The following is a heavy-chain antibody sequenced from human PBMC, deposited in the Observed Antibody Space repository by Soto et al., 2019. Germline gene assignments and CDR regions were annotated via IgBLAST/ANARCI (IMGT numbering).Heavy chain of an antibody. CDR3: ARGPSCGGDCYLFDY. V-gene: IGHV1-46*01. D-gene: IGHD2-21*02. CDR1: VYTFTSYY. J-gene: IGHJ4*02. Sequence: ASLKVSCKASVYTFTSYYIHWVRQAPGQGLEWVAMINPGGGRTNYAQMFQGRVTLTRDTSTGTVDMELSSLTSDDTAVYYCARGPSCGGDCYLFDYWGQGSLVTVSS. CDR2: INPGGGRT.